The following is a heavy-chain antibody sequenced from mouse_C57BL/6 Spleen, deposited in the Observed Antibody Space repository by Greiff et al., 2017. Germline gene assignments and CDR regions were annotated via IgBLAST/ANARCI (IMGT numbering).Heavy chain of an antibody. V-gene: IGHV1-42*01. J-gene: IGHJ2*01. D-gene: IGHD1-1*01. CDR3: ARSFITHYFDY. Sequence: VQLQQSGPELVKPGASVKISCKASGYSFTGYYMNWVKQSPEKSLEWIGEINPSTGGTTYNQKFKAKATLTVDKSSSTAYMQLKSLTSEDSAVYYCARSFITHYFDYWGQGTTLTVSS. CDR1: GYSFTGYY. CDR2: INPSTGGT.